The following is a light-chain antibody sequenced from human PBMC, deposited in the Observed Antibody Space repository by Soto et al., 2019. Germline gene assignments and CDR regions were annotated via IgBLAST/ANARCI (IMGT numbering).Light chain of an antibody. J-gene: IGKJ1*01. CDR1: QTISSW. CDR3: QHYNSYSEA. V-gene: IGKV1-5*03. Sequence: DIQMTPSPSTLSGSVGDRVTITCRASQTISSWLAWYQQEPGKAPKLLIYKASTLKSGVPSRFSGSGSGTEFTLAISSLQPDDFATYYCQHYNSYSEAFGQGTKVDI. CDR2: KAS.